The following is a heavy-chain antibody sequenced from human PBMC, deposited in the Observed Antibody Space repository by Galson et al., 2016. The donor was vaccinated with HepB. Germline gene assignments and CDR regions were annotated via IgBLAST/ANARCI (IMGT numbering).Heavy chain of an antibody. CDR3: ARDEGSWAYSGSYGGEY. CDR2: TSYDGGTK. J-gene: IGHJ4*02. CDR1: GFTFSSYA. Sequence: SLRLSCAASGFTFSSYAMHWVRQAPGKGLEWVAVTSYDGGTKYYVDSVKGRFTISRDNSKNTLYLEMNSLRAEDTAVYYCARDEGSWAYSGSYGGEYWGQGTLVTVSS. V-gene: IGHV3-30*04. D-gene: IGHD1-26*01.